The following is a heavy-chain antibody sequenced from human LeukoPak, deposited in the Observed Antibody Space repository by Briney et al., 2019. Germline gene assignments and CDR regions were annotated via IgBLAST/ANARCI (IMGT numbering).Heavy chain of an antibody. CDR1: GGSFSGYY. CDR2: INHSGST. CDR3: ARVWGYCSSTSCYWGRYYYYYMDV. J-gene: IGHJ6*03. D-gene: IGHD2-2*01. V-gene: IGHV4-34*01. Sequence: SDTLSLTCAVYGGSFSGYYWSWIRQPPGKGLEWIGEINHSGSTNYNPSLKSRVTISVDTSKNQFSLKLSSVTAADTAVYYCARVWGYCSSTSCYWGRYYYYYMDVWGKGTTVTVSS.